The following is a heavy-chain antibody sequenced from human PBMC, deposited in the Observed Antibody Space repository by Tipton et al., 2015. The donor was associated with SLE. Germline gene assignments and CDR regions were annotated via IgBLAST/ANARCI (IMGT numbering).Heavy chain of an antibody. J-gene: IGHJ5*02. D-gene: IGHD6-25*01. CDR1: GGSISSHY. CDR2: IYASGSS. CDR3: ARRRAATGLFSERGWFDP. Sequence: TLSLTCTVSGGSISSHYWSWIRQPAGKGLEWIGRIYASGSSHYNPSLKSRVTISLDMFNNQFSLKLSSVTAADTAVYYCARRRAATGLFSERGWFDPWGQGALVTVSS. V-gene: IGHV4-4*07.